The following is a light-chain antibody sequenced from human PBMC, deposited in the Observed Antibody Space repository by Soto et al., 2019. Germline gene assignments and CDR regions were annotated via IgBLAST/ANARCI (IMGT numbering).Light chain of an antibody. CDR3: QQYGSSPGT. V-gene: IGKV3-20*01. Sequence: EIVLTHSPGTLSLSPGERATLSCRASQSVSSSYLAWYQQKPGQAPRLLIYGASSRATGIPDRFSGSGSGTDFTLTISRLEPEAFAVYYCQQYGSSPGTFGPGTKVD. CDR2: GAS. CDR1: QSVSSSY. J-gene: IGKJ3*01.